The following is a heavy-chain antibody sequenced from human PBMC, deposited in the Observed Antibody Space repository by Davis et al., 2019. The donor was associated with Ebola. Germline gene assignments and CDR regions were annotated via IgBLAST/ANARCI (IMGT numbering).Heavy chain of an antibody. CDR2: INSDETDT. CDR1: GYTFSSYW. J-gene: IGHJ6*02. D-gene: IGHD3-10*01. Sequence: HTGGSLRLSCAASGYTFSSYWMHWVRQAPGKGLVWVSRINSDETDTNYADSVKGRFTISRHNSKNTLYLQMNSLRAEDTAVYYCAREVPYGSGYYYYYGMDVWGQGTTVTVSS. V-gene: IGHV3-74*01. CDR3: AREVPYGSGYYYYYGMDV.